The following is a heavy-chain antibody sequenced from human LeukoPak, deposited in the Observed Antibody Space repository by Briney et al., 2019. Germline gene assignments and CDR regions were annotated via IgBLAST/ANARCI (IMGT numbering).Heavy chain of an antibody. J-gene: IGHJ4*02. Sequence: QPGRSLRLSCAASGFTFDDYAMHWVRQAPGKGLEWVSGISWNSGSIGYADSVKGRFTISRDKAKNSLYLQMNSLRAEDMALYYCAKAGGIAEPYYFDYWGQGTLVTVSS. CDR2: ISWNSGSI. CDR3: AKAGGIAEPYYFDY. D-gene: IGHD6-13*01. CDR1: GFTFDDYA. V-gene: IGHV3-9*03.